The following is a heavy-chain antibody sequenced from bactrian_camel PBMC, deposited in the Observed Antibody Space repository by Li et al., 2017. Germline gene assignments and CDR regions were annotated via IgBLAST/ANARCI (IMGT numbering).Heavy chain of an antibody. D-gene: IGHD4*01. V-gene: IGHV3S40*01. J-gene: IGHJ4*01. Sequence: VQLVESGGGSVQAGGSLRLSCAASGFTFSDYTMTWVRQAPGKGLEWVSDINSSGRSTNYADSVKGRFTVSRDNAKNTVYLQMNTLKPDDTGVYYCVQSVHRYSDEGYAYWGQGTQVTVS. CDR2: INSSGRST. CDR1: GFTFSDYT. CDR3: VQSVHRYSDEGYAY.